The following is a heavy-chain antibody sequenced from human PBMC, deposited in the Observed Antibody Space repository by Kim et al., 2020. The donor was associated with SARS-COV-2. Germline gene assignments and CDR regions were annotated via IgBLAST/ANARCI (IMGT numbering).Heavy chain of an antibody. CDR3: ARFVPPPQGIAVAGYYYYYGMDV. D-gene: IGHD6-19*01. CDR1: GYTFTSYD. J-gene: IGHJ6*02. CDR2: MNPNSGNT. V-gene: IGHV1-8*01. Sequence: ASVKVSCKASGYTFTSYDINWVRQATGQGLEWMGWMNPNSGNTGYAQKFQGRVTMTRNTSISTAYMELSSLRSEDTAVYYCARFVPPPQGIAVAGYYYYYGMDVWGQGTTVTVSS.